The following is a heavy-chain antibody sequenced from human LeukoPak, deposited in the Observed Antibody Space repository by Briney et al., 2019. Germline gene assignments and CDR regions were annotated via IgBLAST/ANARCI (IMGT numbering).Heavy chain of an antibody. Sequence: GGSLRLSCTASRFTFGDCAMSWFRQAPGKGLEWVGFITSKAYGGTTEYAASVKGRFTISRDDSKSIASLQMNSLKTEDTAVYYCTRDTVYSSSSGGKSSDYWGQGTLVTVSS. CDR3: TRDTVYSSSSGGKSSDY. J-gene: IGHJ4*02. D-gene: IGHD6-6*01. CDR1: RFTFGDCA. CDR2: ITSKAYGGTT. V-gene: IGHV3-49*03.